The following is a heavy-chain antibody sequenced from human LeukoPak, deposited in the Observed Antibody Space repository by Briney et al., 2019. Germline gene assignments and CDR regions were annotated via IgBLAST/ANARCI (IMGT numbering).Heavy chain of an antibody. CDR2: IYTSGST. V-gene: IGHV4-61*02. CDR1: GGSISSGSYY. CDR3: ARLRCSSTSCYSRRTPYYYYYMDV. J-gene: IGHJ6*03. Sequence: PSETLSLTCTVSGGSISSGSYYWSWIRQPAGKGLEWIGRIYTSGSTNYNPSLKSRVTISVDTSKNQFSLKLSSVTAADTAVYYCARLRCSSTSCYSRRTPYYYYYMDVWGKGATVTVSS. D-gene: IGHD2-2*01.